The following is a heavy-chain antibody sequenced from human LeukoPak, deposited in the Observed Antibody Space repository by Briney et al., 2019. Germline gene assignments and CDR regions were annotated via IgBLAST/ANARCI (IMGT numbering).Heavy chain of an antibody. J-gene: IGHJ4*02. CDR3: ARVASGGSSWADY. D-gene: IGHD6-13*01. CDR1: GGSISSGGYS. Sequence: SQTLSLTCAVSGGSISSGGYSWSWIRQPPGKGLERIGYIYHSGSTYYNPSLKSRVTISVDRSKNQFSLKLSSVTAADTAVYYCARVASGGSSWADYWGQGTLVTVSS. CDR2: IYHSGST. V-gene: IGHV4-30-2*01.